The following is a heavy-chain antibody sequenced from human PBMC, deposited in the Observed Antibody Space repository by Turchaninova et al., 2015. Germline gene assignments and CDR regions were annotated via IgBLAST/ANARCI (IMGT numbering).Heavy chain of an antibody. J-gene: IGHJ4*02. CDR1: GFSFTTDGVG. Sequence: QITLKESGPTLVEPTQTLTLTSTFSGFSFTTDGVGGGWSRQPPGKALEWLSLIYWDDDKRYSPSLRSRLTITKDASKSQAVLTMTNMDPMDTATYYCGHTSFRTGFLYWGQGILVTVSS. D-gene: IGHD1-14*01. CDR3: GHTSFRTGFLY. CDR2: IYWDDDK. V-gene: IGHV2-5*02.